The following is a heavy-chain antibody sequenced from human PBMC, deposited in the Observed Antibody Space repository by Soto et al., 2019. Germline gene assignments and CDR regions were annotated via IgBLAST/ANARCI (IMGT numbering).Heavy chain of an antibody. Sequence: SETLSLTCTVSGDSISSSSNYYWGWIRQPPGKGLEWIGSIYFSGRAYYSPSLKSRVTISVDTSKNQFSLTLNSVTAADTAVYXCAALWMYGSGSYSEPYHLDYWGQGTLVTVSS. CDR3: AALWMYGSGSYSEPYHLDY. V-gene: IGHV4-39*01. J-gene: IGHJ4*02. D-gene: IGHD3-10*01. CDR2: IYFSGRA. CDR1: GDSISSSSNYY.